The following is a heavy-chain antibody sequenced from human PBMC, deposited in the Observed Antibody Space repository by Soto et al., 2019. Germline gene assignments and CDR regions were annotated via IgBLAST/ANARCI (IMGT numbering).Heavy chain of an antibody. CDR3: ARRTGWFEGDLAY. CDR1: GVTFSISG. D-gene: IGHD3-10*01. J-gene: IGHJ4*02. CDR2: ISDDGTGK. V-gene: IGHV3-30-3*01. Sequence: QVQLVESGGGVVQPGRSLRLSCAVSGVTFSISGMHWVRQAPGKGLEWVAVISDDGTGKYYAVSVKGRFTISRDNSNMFYLQMNNLRTEDTAVYYCARRTGWFEGDLAYWGQGTLVTVSS.